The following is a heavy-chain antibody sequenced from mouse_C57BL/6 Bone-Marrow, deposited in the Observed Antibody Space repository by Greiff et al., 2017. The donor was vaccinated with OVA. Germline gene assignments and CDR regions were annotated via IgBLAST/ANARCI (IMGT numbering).Heavy chain of an antibody. J-gene: IGHJ4*01. D-gene: IGHD2-4*01. CDR3: ARFGGLRRAMDY. V-gene: IGHV1-76*01. CDR1: CYTFTDYY. CDR2: IYPGSGNT. Sequence: VKLVESGAELVRPGASVKLSCKASCYTFTDYYINWVKQRPGQGLEWIARIYPGSGNTYYNEKFKGKATLTAEKSSSTAYMQLSSLTSEDSAVYFCARFGGLRRAMDYWGQGTSVTVSS.